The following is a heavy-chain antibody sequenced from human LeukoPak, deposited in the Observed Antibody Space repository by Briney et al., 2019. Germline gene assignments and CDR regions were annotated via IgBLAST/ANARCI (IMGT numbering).Heavy chain of an antibody. Sequence: PSETLSLTCTVSGYSISSGYYWGWIRQPPGKGLEWIGSIYHSGSTYYNPSLKSRVTISVDTSKNQFSLKLSSVTAADTAVYYCARDRGYSSSPFDYWGQGTLVTVSS. CDR1: GYSISSGYY. J-gene: IGHJ4*02. D-gene: IGHD6-13*01. V-gene: IGHV4-38-2*02. CDR2: IYHSGST. CDR3: ARDRGYSSSPFDY.